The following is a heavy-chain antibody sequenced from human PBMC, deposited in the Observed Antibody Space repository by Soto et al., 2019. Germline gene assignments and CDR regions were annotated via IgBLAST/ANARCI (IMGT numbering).Heavy chain of an antibody. Sequence: PSETLSLTCTVSGGSISSGGYYWSWIRQHPGKGLEWIGYIYYSGSTYYNPSLKSRVTISVDTSKNQFSLKLSSVTAADTAVYYCARDGGGLPKGVVPAASTDYYYGMDVWGQGTTVTVSS. CDR2: IYYSGST. CDR1: GGSISSGGYY. CDR3: ARDGGGLPKGVVPAASTDYYYGMDV. V-gene: IGHV4-31*03. J-gene: IGHJ6*02. D-gene: IGHD2-2*01.